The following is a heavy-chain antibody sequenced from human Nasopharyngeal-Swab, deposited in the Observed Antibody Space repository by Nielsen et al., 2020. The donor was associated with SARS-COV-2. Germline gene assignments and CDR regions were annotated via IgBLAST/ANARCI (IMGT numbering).Heavy chain of an antibody. V-gene: IGHV4-59*01. J-gene: IGHJ4*02. CDR2: IYYSGST. D-gene: IGHD1-26*01. Sequence: SETLSLTCTVSGGSISSYYWSWIRQPPGKGLEWIGYIYYSGSTNYSPSLKSRVTISVDTSKNQFSLKLSSVTAADTAVYYCARATSGSYYPFDYWGQGTLVTVSS. CDR3: ARATSGSYYPFDY. CDR1: GGSISSYY.